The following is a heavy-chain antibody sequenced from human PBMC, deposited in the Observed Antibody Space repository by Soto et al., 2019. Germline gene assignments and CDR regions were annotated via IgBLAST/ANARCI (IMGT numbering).Heavy chain of an antibody. CDR1: GFIFSAYW. Sequence: EVQLVESGGGLVQPGGSPRLSCAASGFIFSAYWMTWVRQAPGKGLEWVANINPDGSEKYYVDSVKGRFTISRDNVKNSLFLQVNNLRAEDTALYYCVRARIDVWGRGTLVTVSS. CDR2: INPDGSEK. V-gene: IGHV3-7*01. CDR3: VRARIDV. J-gene: IGHJ2*01.